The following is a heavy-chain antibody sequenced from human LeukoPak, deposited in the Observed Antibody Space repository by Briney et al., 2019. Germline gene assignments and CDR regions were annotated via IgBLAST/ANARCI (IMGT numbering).Heavy chain of an antibody. CDR3: ARDAGTAGVYGDYPGAGEAAFAYYMDV. CDR1: GYTFTSYY. Sequence: ASVKVSCKASGYTFTSYYMHWVRQAPGQGLEWMGIINPSGGSTSYAQKFQGRVTMTRDMSTSTVYMELSSLRSEDTAVYYCARDAGTAGVYGDYPGAGEAAFAYYMDVWGKGTTVTVSS. J-gene: IGHJ6*03. D-gene: IGHD4-17*01. CDR2: INPSGGST. V-gene: IGHV1-46*01.